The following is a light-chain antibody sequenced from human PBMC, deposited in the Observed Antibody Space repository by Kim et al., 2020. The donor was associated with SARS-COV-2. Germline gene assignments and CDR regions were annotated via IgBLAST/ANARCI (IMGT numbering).Light chain of an antibody. V-gene: IGLV2-14*03. CDR2: AVS. CDR1: NSDIAAYNY. J-gene: IGLJ1*01. Sequence: QSVTITCTGTNSDIAAYNYVSWYQQLRGKATKVIIFAVSKRPSGVSKRFSSSKAGNTASLTISGLRVEDEADYYCNSYTVSGGYVFGTGTKVTVL. CDR3: NSYTVSGGYV.